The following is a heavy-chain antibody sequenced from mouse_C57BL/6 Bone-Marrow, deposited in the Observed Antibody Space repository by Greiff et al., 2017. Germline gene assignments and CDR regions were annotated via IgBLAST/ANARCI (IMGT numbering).Heavy chain of an antibody. J-gene: IGHJ3*01. CDR1: GYTFTDYY. Sequence: VQLQQSGPELVKPGASVKISCKASGYTFTDYYMNWVKQSHGKSLEWIGDINPNNGGTSYNQKFKGKATLTVDKSSSTAYMELRSLTSEDSAVYYCARGVYYYGRGFAYGGQGTLVTVSA. CDR2: INPNNGGT. V-gene: IGHV1-26*01. CDR3: ARGVYYYGRGFAY. D-gene: IGHD1-1*01.